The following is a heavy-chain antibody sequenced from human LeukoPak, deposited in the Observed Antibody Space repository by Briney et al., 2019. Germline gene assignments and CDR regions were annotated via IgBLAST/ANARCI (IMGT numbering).Heavy chain of an antibody. J-gene: IGHJ4*02. CDR1: KFTFSTYS. CDR2: IKTDGSST. Sequence: GGSLRLSCAAAKFTFSTYSMDWVRQAPGKGLVWVSRIKTDGSSTSYADSVKGRFTISRDNAKNTLYLQMNSLRAEDTAVYFCGYGSGNYNDYWGQGTLVTVSS. CDR3: GYGSGNYNDY. V-gene: IGHV3-74*01. D-gene: IGHD3-10*01.